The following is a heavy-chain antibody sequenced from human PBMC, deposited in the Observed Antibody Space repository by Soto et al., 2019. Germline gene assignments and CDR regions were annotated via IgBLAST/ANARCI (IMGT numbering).Heavy chain of an antibody. CDR1: GYAFTTYG. V-gene: IGHV1-18*01. J-gene: IGHJ4*02. Sequence: QVHLVQSGAEVKKPGASVKVSCQASGYAFTTYGITWVRQAPGQGLEWMGWISAHNGNTNYAQKLQGRVTVTRDTSTSTAYMELRSRRSDATAVYYCARGRYGDYWGQGALVTGSS. CDR3: ARGRYGDY. CDR2: ISAHNGNT. D-gene: IGHD1-1*01.